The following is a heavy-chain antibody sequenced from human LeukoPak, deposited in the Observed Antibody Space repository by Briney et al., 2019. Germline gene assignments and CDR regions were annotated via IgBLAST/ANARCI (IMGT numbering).Heavy chain of an antibody. CDR3: VSARVFTYGYFDY. D-gene: IGHD5-18*01. CDR1: GASIGDYY. Sequence: SETLSLTYSVSGASIGDYYCTWIRQPPGKGLEWIGYVYYSGSTNYNPSLKSRVTISIDTSKNQFSLKLSSVSATHTAEYYCVSARVFTYGYFDYWGQGTLVTVSS. CDR2: VYYSGST. J-gene: IGHJ4*02. V-gene: IGHV4-59*08.